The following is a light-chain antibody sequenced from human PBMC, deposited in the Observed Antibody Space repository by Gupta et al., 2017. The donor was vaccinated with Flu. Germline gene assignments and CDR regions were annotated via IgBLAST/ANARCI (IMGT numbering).Light chain of an antibody. V-gene: IGLV3-19*01. CDR2: GKD. Sequence: SSVLTHDPPVSVALGQTGRITCQGDSLRRHYASWYQQKAGEAPVLVIYGKDNRPSGIPDRFSGSTSEDTASLTISGAQTEDEADYYCKSRDISGNPVVFGGGTRLTVL. J-gene: IGLJ3*02. CDR3: KSRDISGNPVV. CDR1: SLRRHY.